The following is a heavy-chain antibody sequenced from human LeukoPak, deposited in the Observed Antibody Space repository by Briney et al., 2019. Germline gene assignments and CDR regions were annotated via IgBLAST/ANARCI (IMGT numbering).Heavy chain of an antibody. Sequence: GGTPRLSCAASPFTFSSHSMSWVRQDPGAGLEWVSFISSSGSYISHADSVKTQFTSSRYNANNSLLLQMNSLSAEDTAVYYWARGSGVQVWSSLDYWGQGTLVTVSS. J-gene: IGHJ4*02. CDR1: PFTFSSHS. CDR2: ISSSGSYI. CDR3: ARGSGVQVWSSLDY. V-gene: IGHV3-21*01. D-gene: IGHD5-18*01.